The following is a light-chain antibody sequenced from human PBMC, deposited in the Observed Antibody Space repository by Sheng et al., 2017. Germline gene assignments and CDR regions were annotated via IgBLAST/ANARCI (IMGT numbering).Light chain of an antibody. CDR2: GNN. Sequence: QSVLTQPPSVSGAPGQTVTISCTGSSSNIGAGYDVHWYQQLPGTAPQLLIYGNNNRPSGVPDRFSGSKSGTSASLAITGLQAEDEADYYCQSYDSSLSGWRVFGGGTKLTVL. V-gene: IGLV1-40*01. J-gene: IGLJ2*01. CDR3: QSYDSSLSGWRV. CDR1: SSNIGAGYD.